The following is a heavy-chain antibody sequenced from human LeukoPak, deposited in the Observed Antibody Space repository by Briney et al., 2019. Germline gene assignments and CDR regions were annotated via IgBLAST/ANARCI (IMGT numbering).Heavy chain of an antibody. J-gene: IGHJ4*02. V-gene: IGHV3-9*01. CDR1: GFSFDGYA. CDR3: ASQRFGELPH. Sequence: GRSLRLSCATFGFSFDGYAMHWVRQTPGKGLEWVSGISWSSDYIDYADSVKGRFTISRDNAKNSLYLQMNSLRPEDTAFYYCASQRFGELPHWGQGTLVTVSS. D-gene: IGHD3-10*01. CDR2: ISWSSDYI.